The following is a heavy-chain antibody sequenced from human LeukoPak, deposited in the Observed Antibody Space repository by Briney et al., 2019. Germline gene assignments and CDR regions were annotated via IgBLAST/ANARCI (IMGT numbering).Heavy chain of an antibody. Sequence: GGSLRLSCAASGFTFSSYAMSWVRQAPWKGLEWVSGISASGGATYYADSVKGRFTISRDNSRNTLYLQMNSLRAEDTAVYYCANFGCSSTTCLDYWGQGTLVTVSS. CDR3: ANFGCSSTTCLDY. J-gene: IGHJ4*02. V-gene: IGHV3-23*01. CDR2: ISASGGAT. D-gene: IGHD2-2*01. CDR1: GFTFSSYA.